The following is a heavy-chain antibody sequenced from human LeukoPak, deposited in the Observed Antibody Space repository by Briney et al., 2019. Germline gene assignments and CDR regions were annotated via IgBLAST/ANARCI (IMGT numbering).Heavy chain of an antibody. J-gene: IGHJ4*02. V-gene: IGHV3-53*01. D-gene: IGHD4/OR15-4a*01. CDR1: GFTVSSNS. CDR2: IYSDNT. CDR3: ARLAGAYSHPYDY. Sequence: GGSLRLSCTVSGFTVSSNSMSWVRQAPGKGLEWVSFIYSDNTHYSDSVKGRFTISRDNSKNTLYLQMNSLRAEDTAVYYCARLAGAYSHPYDYCFLATLVTVTS.